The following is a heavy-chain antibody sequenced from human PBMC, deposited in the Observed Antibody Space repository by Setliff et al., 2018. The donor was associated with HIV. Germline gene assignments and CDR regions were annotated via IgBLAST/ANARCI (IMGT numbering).Heavy chain of an antibody. J-gene: IGHJ4*02. D-gene: IGHD1-26*01. V-gene: IGHV5-51*01. CDR3: TRRRRAPGIEDLEAY. Sequence: HGESLKISCQASGYSFTNYWIGWVRQMPGKGLEWIGVIYPGDFVTRYGPSFQGQVFISADRSITTAYLQWDSLKASDTAMYYCTRRRRAPGIEDLEAYWGQGTLVTVS. CDR1: GYSFTNYW. CDR2: IYPGDFVT.